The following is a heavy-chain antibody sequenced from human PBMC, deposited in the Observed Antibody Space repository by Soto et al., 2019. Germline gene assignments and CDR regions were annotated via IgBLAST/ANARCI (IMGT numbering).Heavy chain of an antibody. J-gene: IGHJ3*02. CDR3: ARDGLLYDILTGHDAFDI. CDR2: ISAYNGNT. CDR1: GYTFTSYG. V-gene: IGHV1-18*01. D-gene: IGHD3-9*01. Sequence: QVQLVQSGAEVKKPGASVKVSCKASGYTFTSYGISWVRQAPGQGLEWMGWISAYNGNTNYAQKLRGRVTMTTDSSTSRAYMELRSLRSDDTAVYYCARDGLLYDILTGHDAFDIWGQGTMVTVSS.